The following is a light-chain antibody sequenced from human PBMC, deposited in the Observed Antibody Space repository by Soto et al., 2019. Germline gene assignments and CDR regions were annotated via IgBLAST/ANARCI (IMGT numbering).Light chain of an antibody. CDR3: CSYAGSYTLVV. V-gene: IGLV2-11*01. Sequence: QSALTQPRSVSGSPGQSVTISCTGTSSGVGGYNYVSWYQQHPGKAPKLMIYDVSKRPSGVPDRFSGSKSGNTASLTISGLQAEDEADYYCCSYAGSYTLVVFGGGTQLTVL. CDR2: DVS. J-gene: IGLJ2*01. CDR1: SSGVGGYNY.